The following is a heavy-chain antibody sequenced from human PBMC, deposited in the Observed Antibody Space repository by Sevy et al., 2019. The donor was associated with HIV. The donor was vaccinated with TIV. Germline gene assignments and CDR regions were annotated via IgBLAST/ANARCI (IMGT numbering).Heavy chain of an antibody. J-gene: IGHJ6*02. CDR2: ISRSSSYI. CDR1: EFTFSSYS. V-gene: IGHV3-21*01. D-gene: IGHD2-21*01. Sequence: GVSLRLSCAASEFTFSSYSMNWVRQAPGKGLEWVSSISRSSSYIYYADSVKGRFTISRDNAKNSLFLQMNSLRAEDTAVYYCARDKSTTAYYGMDVWGQGTTVTVSS. CDR3: ARDKSTTAYYGMDV.